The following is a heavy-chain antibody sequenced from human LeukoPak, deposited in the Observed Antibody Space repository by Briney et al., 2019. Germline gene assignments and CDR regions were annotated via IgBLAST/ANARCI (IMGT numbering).Heavy chain of an antibody. V-gene: IGHV1-18*01. Sequence: GASVKVSCKASGYTFTSYGISWVRQAPGQGLEWMGWISAYNGNTNYAQKLQGRVTMTTDTSTSTAYMERRSLRSHDTGVYDCARDGYYYGSGSYYRDFYYWGQGTLVTVSS. J-gene: IGHJ4*02. CDR3: ARDGYYYGSGSYYRDFYY. CDR1: GYTFTSYG. D-gene: IGHD3-10*01. CDR2: ISAYNGNT.